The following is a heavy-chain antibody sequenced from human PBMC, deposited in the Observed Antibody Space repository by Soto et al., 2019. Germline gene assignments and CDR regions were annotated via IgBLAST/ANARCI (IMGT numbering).Heavy chain of an antibody. CDR2: IIPMFGSP. Sequence: QVQLDQSGAEVKKPGSSVKVSCKASGGSFSSDAISWVRQAPGQGLEWMGGIIPMFGSPNYAPKFQGRVTITADKSTSTLYMELSSLRSDDTAVYYWARGIRQSSGWDLDNWGQGTQVTVSS. CDR1: GGSFSSDA. V-gene: IGHV1-69*06. D-gene: IGHD6-19*01. CDR3: ARGIRQSSGWDLDN. J-gene: IGHJ4*02.